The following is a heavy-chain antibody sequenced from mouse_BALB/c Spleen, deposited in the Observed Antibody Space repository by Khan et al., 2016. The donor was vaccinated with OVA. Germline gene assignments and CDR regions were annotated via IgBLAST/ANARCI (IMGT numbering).Heavy chain of an antibody. V-gene: IGHV1-15*01. CDR3: TRQDV. CDR2: IDPETGGT. CDR1: GYTFTDYE. J-gene: IGHJ1*01. Sequence: VQLQESGAELVRPGASVTLSCKASGYTFTDYEMHWVKQTPVHGLEWIGAIDPETGGTAYNQKFKGKATLTADKSSSTAYMELRSLTSEDSAVYYCTRQDVWGAGTTVTVSS.